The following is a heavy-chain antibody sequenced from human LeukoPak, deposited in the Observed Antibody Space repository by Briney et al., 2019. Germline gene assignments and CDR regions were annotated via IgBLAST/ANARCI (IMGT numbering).Heavy chain of an antibody. CDR2: LYPSGST. V-gene: IGHV4-59*01. Sequence: SETLSLTCSVSVGSINSGYWSWIRHPPGKGLEWMWLLYPSGSTNYNPSLKSRVTISVDTSRTQFSLKLSSMTAADTAVYYCAGGHYPLEYWGQGTLVTVSS. CDR3: AGGHYPLEY. D-gene: IGHD1-26*01. J-gene: IGHJ4*02. CDR1: VGSINSGY.